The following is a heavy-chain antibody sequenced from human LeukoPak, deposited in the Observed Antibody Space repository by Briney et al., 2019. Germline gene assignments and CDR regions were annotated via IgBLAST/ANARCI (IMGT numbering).Heavy chain of an antibody. CDR1: GGSISNYY. D-gene: IGHD5-12*01. Sequence: SETLSLTCTVSGGSISNYYWDWIRQPPGKGLEWLGYIYYSGSTNYNPSLKSRVTISVDTSKNQFYLRLTSVSAADTAVYYCARGFDSKSTYFDYWGQGTLLTVSS. J-gene: IGHJ4*02. V-gene: IGHV4-59*01. CDR3: ARGFDSKSTYFDY. CDR2: IYYSGST.